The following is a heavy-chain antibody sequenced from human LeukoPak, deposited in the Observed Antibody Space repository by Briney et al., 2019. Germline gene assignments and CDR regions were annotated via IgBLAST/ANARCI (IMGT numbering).Heavy chain of an antibody. V-gene: IGHV1-8*01. CDR2: MYPNSGNT. CDR1: GYTFTSYD. D-gene: IGHD6-13*01. CDR3: AVLYISSWFNFDY. J-gene: IGHJ4*02. Sequence: GASVKVSCTAAGYTFTSYDINWVRQATGQGLGWMGWMYPNSGNTGDAQKFQGRVTTTRNTSISTAYMELSSRRSEDTAVYYCAVLYISSWFNFDYWGQGTLVTVSS.